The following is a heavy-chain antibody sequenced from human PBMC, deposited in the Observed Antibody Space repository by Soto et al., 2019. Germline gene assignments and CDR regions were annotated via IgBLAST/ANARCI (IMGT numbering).Heavy chain of an antibody. CDR1: GGSISSSAYS. Sequence: QLQLQESGSGLVKPSQTLSLTCAVSGGSISSSAYSWSWIRQPPGKGLEWIGYIYDSGGTYYNPSLKSRVTLSVDSSKNQFSLKLSSVTAADTAVYYCVRVNLLWFVEDYWCQGTLVTVSS. V-gene: IGHV4-30-2*01. CDR3: VRVNLLWFVEDY. J-gene: IGHJ4*02. CDR2: IYDSGGT. D-gene: IGHD3-10*01.